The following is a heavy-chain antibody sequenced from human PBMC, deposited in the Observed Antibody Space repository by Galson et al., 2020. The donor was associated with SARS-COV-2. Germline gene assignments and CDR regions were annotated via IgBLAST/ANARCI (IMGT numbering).Heavy chain of an antibody. J-gene: IGHJ5*02. Sequence: GGSLRLSCAASGFTFSSYSMNWVRQAPGKGLEWVSSISSSSSYIYYADSVKGRFTISRDNATNSLYLQMNSLRAEATAVYYCARDSYGDYFHGWLDPWGQGTLVTVSS. CDR3: ARDSYGDYFHGWLDP. CDR1: GFTFSSYS. CDR2: ISSSSSYI. D-gene: IGHD4-17*01. V-gene: IGHV3-21*01.